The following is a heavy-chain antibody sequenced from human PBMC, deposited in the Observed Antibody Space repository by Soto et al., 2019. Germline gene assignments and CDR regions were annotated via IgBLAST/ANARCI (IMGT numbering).Heavy chain of an antibody. CDR3: AKDRRAMDH. V-gene: IGHV3-23*01. CDR1: GFTFGSYG. J-gene: IGHJ4*02. Sequence: VQLLESGGALVQPGGSLRLSCAASGFTFGSYGMSWVRQAPGKGLEWVSAISGSGGIYYADSVKGRFTISRDNSKNTLYLQMNSLRAEDTAVYYCAKDRRAMDHWGQGTLATVSS. D-gene: IGHD5-18*01. CDR2: ISGSGGI.